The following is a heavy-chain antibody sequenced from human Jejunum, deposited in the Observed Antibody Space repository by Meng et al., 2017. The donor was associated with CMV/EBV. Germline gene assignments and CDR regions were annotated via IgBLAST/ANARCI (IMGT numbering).Heavy chain of an antibody. Sequence: CTVSGYSISSTNYWGWIRQPPGKGLEWIGSFYRSGSTYYNPSLKSRVTISVDTSKNQFSLKLSSVTAADTAIYYCARAPDMVWFDPWGQGTLVTVSS. CDR2: FYRSGST. CDR1: GYSISSTNY. V-gene: IGHV4-38-2*02. D-gene: IGHD3-10*01. CDR3: ARAPDMVWFDP. J-gene: IGHJ5*02.